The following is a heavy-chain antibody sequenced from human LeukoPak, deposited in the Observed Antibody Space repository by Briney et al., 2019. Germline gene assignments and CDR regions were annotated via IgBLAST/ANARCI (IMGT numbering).Heavy chain of an antibody. J-gene: IGHJ5*02. V-gene: IGHV1-8*03. CDR1: GYTFTSYD. D-gene: IGHD1-26*01. CDR2: MNPNSGNT. Sequence: ASVKVSCKASGYTFTSYDINWVRQATGQGLEWMGWMNPNSGNTGYAQKFQGRVTITRNTSISTAYMELSSLRSEDTAVYYCARIGSKERRSLQFDPWGQGTLVTVSS. CDR3: ARIGSKERRSLQFDP.